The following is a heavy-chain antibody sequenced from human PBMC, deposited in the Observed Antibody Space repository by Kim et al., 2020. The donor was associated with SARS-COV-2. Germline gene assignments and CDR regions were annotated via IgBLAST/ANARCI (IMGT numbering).Heavy chain of an antibody. V-gene: IGHV3-33*01. D-gene: IGHD3-10*01. CDR3: ALFRSGSYQYYFDY. J-gene: IGHJ4*02. Sequence: ACSGKGRVTISRYNSKNTLYLQMNSLRAEDTAVYYCALFRSGSYQYYFDYWGQGTLVTVSS.